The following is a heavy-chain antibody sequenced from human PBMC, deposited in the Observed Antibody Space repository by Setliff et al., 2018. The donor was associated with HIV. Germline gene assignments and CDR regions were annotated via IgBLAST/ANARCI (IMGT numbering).Heavy chain of an antibody. CDR1: GASISSNSYY. CDR2: IYYNGNT. D-gene: IGHD3-10*01. V-gene: IGHV4-39*07. CDR3: ARVGYHGSGRYSFDY. J-gene: IGHJ4*02. Sequence: SETLSLTCSVSGASISSNSYYWGWIRQPPGKGLEWVGSIYYNGNTFYNQSLQSRVTISADTSKNQFSLNLSSVTAAETAVYYCARVGYHGSGRYSFDYWGQGTLVTV.